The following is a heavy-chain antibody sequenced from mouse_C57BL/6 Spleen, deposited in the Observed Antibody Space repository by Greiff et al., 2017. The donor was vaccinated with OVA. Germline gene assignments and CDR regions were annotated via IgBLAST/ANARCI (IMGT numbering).Heavy chain of an antibody. Sequence: QVHVKQSGPGLVQPSQSLSITCTVSGFSLTSYGVHWVRQSPGKGLEWLGVIWRGGSTDYNAAFMSRLSITKDNSKSQVFFKMNSLQADDTAIYYCAKELYDYPSMDYWGQGTSVTVSS. V-gene: IGHV2-5*01. J-gene: IGHJ4*01. CDR2: IWRGGST. D-gene: IGHD2-4*01. CDR3: AKELYDYPSMDY. CDR1: GFSLTSYG.